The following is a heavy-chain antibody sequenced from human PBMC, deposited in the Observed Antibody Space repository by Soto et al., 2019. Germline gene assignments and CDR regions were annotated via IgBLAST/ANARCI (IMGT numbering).Heavy chain of an antibody. CDR3: AREGSVLHRGYGMLV. J-gene: IGHJ6*02. CDR1: GYNFATYW. Sequence: GEALKISCKGSGYNFATYWIAWARQMPGKGLEWMGIIYPDNSDARYSPSFQGQVTISADKSISTAYLQWSSLKASDTAMYYCAREGSVLHRGYGMLVWRQGTTVTVSS. D-gene: IGHD2-15*01. CDR2: IYPDNSDA. V-gene: IGHV5-51*01.